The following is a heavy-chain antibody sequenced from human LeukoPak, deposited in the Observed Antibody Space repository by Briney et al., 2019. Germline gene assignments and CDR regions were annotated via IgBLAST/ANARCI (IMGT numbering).Heavy chain of an antibody. CDR1: GGSISSSSYY. CDR2: IYYSGST. Sequence: PSETLSLTCTVSGGSISSSSYYWGWIRQPPGKGLEWIGSIYYSGSTYYNPSLKSRVTISVDTSKNQFSLKLSSVTAADTAVYYCARDPRASDPDAFDIWGQGTMVTVSS. J-gene: IGHJ3*02. V-gene: IGHV4-39*07. CDR3: ARDPRASDPDAFDI.